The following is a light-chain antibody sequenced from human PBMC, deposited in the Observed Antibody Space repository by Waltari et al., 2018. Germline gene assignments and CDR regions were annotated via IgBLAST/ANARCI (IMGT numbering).Light chain of an antibody. V-gene: IGLV2-23*02. CDR1: TSDVGSYDL. CDR3: CSYAGRGTYV. CDR2: EVF. J-gene: IGLJ1*01. Sequence: QSALTQPASVSGTPGQSITISCSGTTSDVGSYDLVSWYQQHPGEAPKLLICEVFKRPPDTSSRFSGAKSGSTASRTISGLQPEDEADCYCCSYAGRGTYVFGSGTKVTVL.